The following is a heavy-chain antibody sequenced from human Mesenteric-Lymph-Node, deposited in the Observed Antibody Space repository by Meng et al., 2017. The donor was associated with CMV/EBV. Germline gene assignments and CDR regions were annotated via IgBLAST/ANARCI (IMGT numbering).Heavy chain of an antibody. J-gene: IGHJ4*02. Sequence: SVKVSCKASGGTFSSYAISWVRQAPGQGFERMGGISPILGIANYAQKFQGRVTITADKSTSTAYMELSSLRSEDTAVYYCAREGGSYSGGAYDYWGQGRLVTVSS. CDR3: AREGGSYSGGAYDY. CDR2: ISPILGIA. D-gene: IGHD1-26*01. CDR1: GGTFSSYA. V-gene: IGHV1-69*10.